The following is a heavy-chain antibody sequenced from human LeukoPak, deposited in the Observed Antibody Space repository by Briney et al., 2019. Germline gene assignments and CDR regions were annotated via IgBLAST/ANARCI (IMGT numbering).Heavy chain of an antibody. V-gene: IGHV3-30-3*01. CDR2: VLYDGTNG. Sequence: PGRSLRLSCAASGFTFKDFAMHWVRQAPDKGLEWVAVVLYDGTNGYYAESVKGRFTISRDNAKNTLLLQMDSLRVEDTAVYYCAKDDYGMDVWGQGTTVTVSS. J-gene: IGHJ6*02. CDR3: AKDDYGMDV. CDR1: GFTFKDFA.